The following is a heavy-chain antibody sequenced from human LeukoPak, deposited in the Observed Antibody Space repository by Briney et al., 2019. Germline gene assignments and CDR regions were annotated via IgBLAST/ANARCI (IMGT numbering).Heavy chain of an antibody. Sequence: PGASVRLSCAASGYTFSRNYMNWVRQPRGQGLEWVGNIKQDGSEKYYVDSVKGRFTISRDNAKNSLYLQMSSLRAEDTAVYYCARAAELWLTYYYYYYMDVWGTGTTVSVSS. J-gene: IGHJ6*03. D-gene: IGHD6-19*01. CDR2: IKQDGSEK. CDR3: ARAAELWLTYYYYYYMDV. CDR1: GYTFSRNY. V-gene: IGHV3-7*01.